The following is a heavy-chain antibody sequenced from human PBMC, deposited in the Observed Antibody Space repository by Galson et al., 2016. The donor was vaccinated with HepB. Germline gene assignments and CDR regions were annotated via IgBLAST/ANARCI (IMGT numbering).Heavy chain of an antibody. CDR3: ARASCGGDCRPENTLYHYGLDV. D-gene: IGHD2-21*01. J-gene: IGHJ6*02. CDR1: GFSLSTRGVG. CDR2: IYWDDDK. V-gene: IGHV2-5*02. Sequence: PALVKPTQTLTLTCSFSGFSLSTRGVGVGWIRQPPGKALEWLALIYWDDDKRLRPSLRSRLTITKDTSKNQVVLTLTNMDPVDTGTYYCARASCGGDCRPENTLYHYGLDVWGQGTPVTVSS.